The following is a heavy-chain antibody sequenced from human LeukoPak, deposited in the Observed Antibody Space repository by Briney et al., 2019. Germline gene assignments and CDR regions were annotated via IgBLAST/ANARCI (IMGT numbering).Heavy chain of an antibody. J-gene: IGHJ3*02. CDR3: ARAYSSSSLSGFDI. CDR2: ISAYNGNT. V-gene: IGHV1-18*01. Sequence: ASVKVSCKASGYTFTSYGISWVRQAPGQGLEWMGWISAYNGNTNYAQKLQGRVTMTTDTSTSTAYMELSSLTSEDTAVYYCARAYSSSSLSGFDIWGQGTMVTVSS. D-gene: IGHD6-6*01. CDR1: GYTFTSYG.